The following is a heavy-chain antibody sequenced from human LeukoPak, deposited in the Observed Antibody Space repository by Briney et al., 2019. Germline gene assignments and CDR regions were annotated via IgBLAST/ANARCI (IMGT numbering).Heavy chain of an antibody. V-gene: IGHV5-51*01. D-gene: IGHD2-21*02. J-gene: IGHJ3*02. CDR2: IYPGDSDT. CDR3: ARRGRAAYCVDDCYPDAFDI. Sequence: RGEPLNISCKGSGYSFNSYWIAWVRQTPGKGLEWMGIIYPGDSDTTYSPSFQGQVTISVDKSTSTAYLQWSSLKASDSGMYYCARRGRAAYCVDDCYPDAFDIWGQGTMVTVSS. CDR1: GYSFNSYW.